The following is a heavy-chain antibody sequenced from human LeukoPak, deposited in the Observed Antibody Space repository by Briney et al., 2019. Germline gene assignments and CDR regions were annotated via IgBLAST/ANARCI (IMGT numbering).Heavy chain of an antibody. CDR3: AKSSSPGRGYDILTGYSDFYYFDY. CDR2: IRYDGSNK. V-gene: IGHV3-30*02. J-gene: IGHJ4*02. D-gene: IGHD3-9*01. Sequence: PRGSLRLSCAASGFTFSSYGMHWVRQAPGKGLEWVAFIRYDGSNKYYADSVKGLFTISRDNSKNTLYLQMNSLRAEDTAVYYCAKSSSPGRGYDILTGYSDFYYFDYWGQGTLVTVSS. CDR1: GFTFSSYG.